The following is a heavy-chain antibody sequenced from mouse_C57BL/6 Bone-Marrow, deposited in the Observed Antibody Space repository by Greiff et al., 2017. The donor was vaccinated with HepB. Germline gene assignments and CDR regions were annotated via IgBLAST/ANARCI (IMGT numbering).Heavy chain of an antibody. CDR1: GFTFSDYY. CDR3: ARQGYDGYYVGYYYAMDY. D-gene: IGHD2-3*01. V-gene: IGHV5-12*01. Sequence: EVKFEESGGGLVQPGGSLKLSCAASGFTFSDYYMYWVRQTPEKRLEWVAYISNGGGSTYYPDTVKGRFTISRDNAKNTLYLQMSRLKSEDTAMYYCARQGYDGYYVGYYYAMDYWGQGTSVTVSS. CDR2: ISNGGGST. J-gene: IGHJ4*01.